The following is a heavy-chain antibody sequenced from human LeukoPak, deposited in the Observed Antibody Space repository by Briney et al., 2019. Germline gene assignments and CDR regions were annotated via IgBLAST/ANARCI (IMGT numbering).Heavy chain of an antibody. CDR3: ARGLTGRYILTGYYNDY. D-gene: IGHD3-9*01. Sequence: GGSLRLSCAASGFTFSDYYMSWIRQAPGKGLEWVSYISSSDTSIYYADSVKGRFTLSRDNAKNSLYLQMNSLRAEDTAVYYCARGLTGRYILTGYYNDYWGQGTLVTVSS. J-gene: IGHJ4*02. CDR2: ISSSDTSI. V-gene: IGHV3-11*01. CDR1: GFTFSDYY.